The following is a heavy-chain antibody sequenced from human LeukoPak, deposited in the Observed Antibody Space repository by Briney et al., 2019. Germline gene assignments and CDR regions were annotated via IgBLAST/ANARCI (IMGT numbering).Heavy chain of an antibody. CDR2: ISSSSSYI. J-gene: IGHJ6*03. V-gene: IGHV3-21*01. D-gene: IGHD6-13*01. CDR3: ARMYSSSWYEVVRYYYYYYMDV. CDR1: GFTFSSYS. Sequence: KTGGSLRLSCAASGFTFSSYSMNWVRQAPGKGLEWVSSISSSSSYIYYADSVKGRFTISRDNAKNSLYLQMNSLRAEDTAVYYCARMYSSSWYEVVRYYYYYYMDVWGKGTTVTISS.